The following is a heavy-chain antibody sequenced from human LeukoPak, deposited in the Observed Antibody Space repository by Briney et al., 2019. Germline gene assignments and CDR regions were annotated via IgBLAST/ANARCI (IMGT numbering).Heavy chain of an antibody. CDR3: ARDWSPNWFDP. CDR1: GFTFSNYA. CDR2: ITISGNTA. J-gene: IGHJ5*02. Sequence: PGRSLRLSCLASGFTFSNYAMSWVRQAPGKGLEWVSGITISGNTAYYADSVKGRFTISRDNAKNSLYLQMNSLRAEDTAVYYCARDWSPNWFDPWGQGTLVTVSS. V-gene: IGHV3-48*04.